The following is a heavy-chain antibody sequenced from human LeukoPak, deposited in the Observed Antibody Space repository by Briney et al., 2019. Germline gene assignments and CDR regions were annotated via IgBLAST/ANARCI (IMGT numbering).Heavy chain of an antibody. J-gene: IGHJ4*02. CDR3: AKVPGYSSGNHYFDY. V-gene: IGHV3-30*02. D-gene: IGHD6-19*01. Sequence: GGSLRLSCAASGFTFSGYGMLWVRQAPGRGLEWVTFIQYDGNNKYYADSVKGRFTISRDNSKGTLFLQMNSLRPEGTAVYYCAKVPGYSSGNHYFDYWGQGTLVTVSS. CDR2: IQYDGNNK. CDR1: GFTFSGYG.